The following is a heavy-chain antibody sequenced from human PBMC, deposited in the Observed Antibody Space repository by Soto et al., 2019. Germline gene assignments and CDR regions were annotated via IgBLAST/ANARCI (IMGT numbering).Heavy chain of an antibody. CDR3: ARALAAGTAPWFDP. J-gene: IGHJ5*02. CDR2: IIPIFGTA. CDR1: GGTFSSYA. D-gene: IGHD6-13*01. V-gene: IGHV1-69*13. Sequence: SVKVSCKASGGTFSSYAISWVRQAPGQGLEWMGGIIPIFGTANYAQKFQGRVTITADESTSTAYMELSSLRSEDTAAYYCARALAAGTAPWFDPWGQGTLVTVSS.